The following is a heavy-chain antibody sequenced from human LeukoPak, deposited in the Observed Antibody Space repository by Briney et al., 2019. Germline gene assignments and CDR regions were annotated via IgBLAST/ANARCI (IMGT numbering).Heavy chain of an antibody. Sequence: GGSLRLSCAASGFTFRNYSMNWVRQAPGKGLEWVSSISSDSRYIYYADSLKGRFTISRDNAKNSLYLRMNSLRAEDTAVYYCATDYSGNSLWYYYGLGVWGQRTTVTVSS. J-gene: IGHJ6*02. CDR2: ISSDSRYI. D-gene: IGHD4-23*01. V-gene: IGHV3-21*01. CDR1: GFTFRNYS. CDR3: ATDYSGNSLWYYYGLGV.